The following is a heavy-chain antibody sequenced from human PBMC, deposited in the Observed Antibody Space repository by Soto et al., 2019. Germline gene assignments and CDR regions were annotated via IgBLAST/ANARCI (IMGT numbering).Heavy chain of an antibody. J-gene: IGHJ4*02. D-gene: IGHD5-18*01. Sequence: QVQLQESGPGLVKPSETLSLTCTVSGGSVSSGSYYWSWIRQPPGKGLEWIGYIYYSGSTNYNPSLKRRVTISVDTSKNQFSLKLSSVTAADPAVYYCARISGYSYGLPPYFDYWGQGTLVTVSS. CDR3: ARISGYSYGLPPYFDY. CDR2: IYYSGST. CDR1: GGSVSSGSYY. V-gene: IGHV4-61*01.